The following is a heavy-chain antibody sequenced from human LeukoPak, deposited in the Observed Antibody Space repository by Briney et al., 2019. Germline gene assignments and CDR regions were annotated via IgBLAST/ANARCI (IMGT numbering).Heavy chain of an antibody. D-gene: IGHD3-10*01. CDR2: IAWNGGIV. CDR3: ARGYGSRITSVEVDY. Sequence: PGGSLRLSCAASGFTFDDYTMHWVRQPPGKGLEWVSLIAWNGGIVHYADSVKGRFTISRDDSKNSLYLQMNSLRAEDTALYYCARGYGSRITSVEVDYWGQGTLVTVSS. CDR1: GFTFDDYT. V-gene: IGHV3-43*01. J-gene: IGHJ4*02.